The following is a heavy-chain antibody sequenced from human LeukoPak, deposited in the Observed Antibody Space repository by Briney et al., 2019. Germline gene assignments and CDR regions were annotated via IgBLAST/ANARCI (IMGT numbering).Heavy chain of an antibody. CDR2: IYPGDSDT. Sequence: GAYLKISSKGSGYSFTSYGIGWVRQVPGKGLERMGIIYPGDSDTRYSPSFQGQVTISADKSISTAYLQWSSLKASDTAMYYCARHDLSGSVDQTGDAFDIWGQGTMVTVSS. CDR3: ARHDLSGSVDQTGDAFDI. D-gene: IGHD3-9*01. CDR1: GYSFTSYG. J-gene: IGHJ3*02. V-gene: IGHV5-51*01.